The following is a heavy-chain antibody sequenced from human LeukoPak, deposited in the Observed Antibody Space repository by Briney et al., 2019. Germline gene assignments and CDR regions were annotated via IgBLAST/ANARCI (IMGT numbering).Heavy chain of an antibody. CDR3: AKSAYYDFWSGYDY. J-gene: IGHJ4*02. V-gene: IGHV3-30*02. CDR2: IRYDGSNK. D-gene: IGHD3-3*01. Sequence: GGSLRLSCAASGFTFSSYGMHWVRQAPGKGLEWVAFIRYDGSNKYYADSVKGRFTISRDTSKNTLYLQKNSLRAEDTAVYYCAKSAYYDFWSGYDYWGQGTLVTVSS. CDR1: GFTFSSYG.